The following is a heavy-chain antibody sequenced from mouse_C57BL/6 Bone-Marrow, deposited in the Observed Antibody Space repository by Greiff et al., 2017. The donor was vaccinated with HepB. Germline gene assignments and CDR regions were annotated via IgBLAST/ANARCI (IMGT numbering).Heavy chain of an antibody. Sequence: EVHLVESGGGLVQPGESLKLSCESNEYEFPSHDMSWVRQTPEKRLELVAAINSDGGSTYYPDNMERRFIISRDNTKKTLYLQMSSLRSEDTALYYCARHGNWGYAVDYWGQGTSVTVSS. J-gene: IGHJ4*01. D-gene: IGHD4-1*01. V-gene: IGHV5-2*01. CDR1: EYEFPSHD. CDR2: INSDGGST. CDR3: ARHGNWGYAVDY.